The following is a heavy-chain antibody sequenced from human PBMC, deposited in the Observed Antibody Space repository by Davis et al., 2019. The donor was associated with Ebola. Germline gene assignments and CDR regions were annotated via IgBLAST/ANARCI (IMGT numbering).Heavy chain of an antibody. CDR2: ISSSSSYI. D-gene: IGHD5-18*01. V-gene: IGHV3-21*01. CDR3: ARPDGSIQPRMMDV. CDR1: GFTFSSYS. J-gene: IGHJ6*04. Sequence: GESLKISCAASGFTFSSYSMNWVRQAPGKGLEWVSSISSSSSYIYYADSVKGRFTISRDNAKNSLYLQMNSLRAEDTAVYYCARPDGSIQPRMMDVWGKGTTVTVSS.